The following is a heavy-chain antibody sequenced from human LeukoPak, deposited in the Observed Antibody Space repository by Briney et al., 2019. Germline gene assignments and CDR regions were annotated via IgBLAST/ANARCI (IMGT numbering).Heavy chain of an antibody. CDR3: ARDGGLYDSSGYYEI. V-gene: IGHV4-4*07. J-gene: IGHJ4*02. CDR1: GGSISSYY. CDR2: IYTSGST. Sequence: SETLSLTCTVSGGSISSYYWSWIRQPAGKGLEWIGRIYTSGSTNHNPSLKSRVTMSVDTSKNQFSLKLSSVTAADTAVYYCARDGGLYDSSGYYEIWGQGTLVTVSS. D-gene: IGHD3-22*01.